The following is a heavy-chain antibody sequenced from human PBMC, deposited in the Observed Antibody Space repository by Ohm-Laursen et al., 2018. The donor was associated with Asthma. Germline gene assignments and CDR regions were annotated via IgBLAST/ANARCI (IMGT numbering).Heavy chain of an antibody. Sequence: SLRLSCSASGFTFRNYAMTWVRQAPGEGLEWVSTISLGGGGTHFADSVRGRFTISRDNSNNMLYLHMNSLRADDTAVYYCAKDEYSTTLGVGAFDFWGQGTMVTVSS. V-gene: IGHV3-23*01. J-gene: IGHJ3*01. CDR2: ISLGGGGT. CDR3: AKDEYSTTLGVGAFDF. D-gene: IGHD6-13*01. CDR1: GFTFRNYA.